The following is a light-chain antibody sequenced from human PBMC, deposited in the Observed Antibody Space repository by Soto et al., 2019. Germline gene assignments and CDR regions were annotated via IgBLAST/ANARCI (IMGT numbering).Light chain of an antibody. CDR3: QQYYSYPRT. Sequence: AIRMTQSPSSFSASTGDRVTITCRASQGISSYLAWYQQKPGKAPKLLFYAASTLQSGVPSRFSGSGSGTEFTLTISCLQSEDFGTYDCQQYYSYPRTFDQGNKVEIK. V-gene: IGKV1-8*01. J-gene: IGKJ1*01. CDR2: AAS. CDR1: QGISSY.